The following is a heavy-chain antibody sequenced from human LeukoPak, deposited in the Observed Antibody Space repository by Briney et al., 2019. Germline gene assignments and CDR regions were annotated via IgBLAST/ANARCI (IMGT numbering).Heavy chain of an antibody. CDR1: GFTFSSYG. V-gene: IGHV3-30*03. CDR2: ISYDGSNK. CDR3: TEGGSDY. J-gene: IGHJ4*02. Sequence: PGRSLRLSCAASGFTFSSYGMHWVRQAPGKGLEWVAVISYDGSNKYYADSVKGRFTISRDNSKSTLYLQMNSLRAEDTAVYYCTEGGSDYWGQGTLVTVSS. D-gene: IGHD1-26*01.